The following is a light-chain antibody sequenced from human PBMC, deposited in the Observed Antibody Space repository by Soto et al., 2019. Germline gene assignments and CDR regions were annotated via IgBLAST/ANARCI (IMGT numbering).Light chain of an antibody. CDR3: SSYEGSNTYV. Sequence: QSALTQPPSASGSPGQSVAVSCTGTSSDIGNYNFVSWYQQHPGKAPKLMIYEVSKRPSGVPDRFSGSKSGNTASLTVSGLQAEDEADYYCSSYEGSNTYVFGTGTKVTV. V-gene: IGLV2-8*01. CDR2: EVS. CDR1: SSDIGNYNF. J-gene: IGLJ1*01.